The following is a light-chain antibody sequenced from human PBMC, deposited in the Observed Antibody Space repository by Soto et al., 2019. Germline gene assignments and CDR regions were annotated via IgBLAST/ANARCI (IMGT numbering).Light chain of an antibody. CDR2: GAS. V-gene: IGKV3-15*01. J-gene: IGKJ1*01. CDR3: QQYNNWPRT. CDR1: QSVSSN. Sequence: EIVMTQSPATLSVSPGERATLSCRASQSVSSNLAGYQQKPGQAQRLLIYGASTRATGIPARFSGSGSGTEFTLTINSLQSEDFAVYYCQQYNNWPRTFGQGTKVEIK.